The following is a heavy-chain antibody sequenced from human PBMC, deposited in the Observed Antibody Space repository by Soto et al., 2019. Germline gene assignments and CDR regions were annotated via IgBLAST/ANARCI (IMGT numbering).Heavy chain of an antibody. Sequence: SETLSLTCTVSGGSISSGGYYWSWIRQHPGKGLEWIGYIYYSGSTYYNPSLKSRVTISVDTSKNQFSLKLSSVTAADTAVYYCAIDLRFRGFYGMDVCGQGTTVTVSS. D-gene: IGHD3-10*01. V-gene: IGHV4-31*03. CDR3: AIDLRFRGFYGMDV. CDR1: GGSISSGGYY. J-gene: IGHJ6*02. CDR2: IYYSGST.